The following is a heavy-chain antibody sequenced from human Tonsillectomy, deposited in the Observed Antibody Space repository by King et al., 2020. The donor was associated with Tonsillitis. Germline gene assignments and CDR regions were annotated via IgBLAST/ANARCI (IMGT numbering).Heavy chain of an antibody. Sequence: VQLVESGAEVKKPGESLRISCKDSGYSFTSYWISWVRQMPGKGLEWMGKIDPSDSYTNYSPSFQGQVTISADKSIDTAYLQWSSLKASDTAMHYCAGHGEMATMVWFDPWGQGTLVTVSS. D-gene: IGHD5-24*01. CDR2: IDPSDSYT. CDR3: AGHGEMATMVWFDP. CDR1: GYSFTSYW. V-gene: IGHV5-10-1*03. J-gene: IGHJ5*02.